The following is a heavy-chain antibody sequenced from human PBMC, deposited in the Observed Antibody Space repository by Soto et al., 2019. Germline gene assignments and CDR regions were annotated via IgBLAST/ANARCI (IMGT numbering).Heavy chain of an antibody. V-gene: IGHV4-34*01. D-gene: IGHD3-16*01. J-gene: IGHJ3*02. Sequence: QVQLQQWGAGLLKPSETLSLTCAVYGGTFNGYYWSWIRQPPGKGLEWIGEINHNGNTNSIPSLRSRVSISVDTSNKHFSLNLNSVTAADTAVYDCASGWYREGWGSAFDIWGQGTTVTVSS. CDR2: INHNGNT. CDR1: GGTFNGYY. CDR3: ASGWYREGWGSAFDI.